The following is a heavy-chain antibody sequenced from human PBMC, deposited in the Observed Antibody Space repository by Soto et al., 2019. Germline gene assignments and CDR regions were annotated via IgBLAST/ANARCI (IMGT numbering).Heavy chain of an antibody. CDR3: ARVDSFAFDI. J-gene: IGHJ3*02. CDR1: GFTFTSYS. D-gene: IGHD2-21*01. CDR2: IRGTT. V-gene: IGHV3-48*01. Sequence: PGGSLRLSCAASGFTFTSYSMNWVRQAPGKGLEWVSYIRGTTHYADSVKGRFTISRDNARSSLYLQMNSLRADDTAVYYCARVDSFAFDIWGQGTMVTV.